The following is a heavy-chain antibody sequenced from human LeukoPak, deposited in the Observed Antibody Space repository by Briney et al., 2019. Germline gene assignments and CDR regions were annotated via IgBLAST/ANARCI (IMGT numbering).Heavy chain of an antibody. CDR2: FDPEDGET. CDR1: GYTLTELS. Sequence: ASVKVSCKVSGYTLTELSMHWVRQAPGKGLEWMGGFDPEDGETIYAQKFQGRVTMTEDTSTDTAYMELSSLRSEDTAVYYCATEFHSVTAMRSGGSYWGQGTLVTVSS. J-gene: IGHJ4*02. D-gene: IGHD2-21*02. CDR3: ATEFHSVTAMRSGGSY. V-gene: IGHV1-24*01.